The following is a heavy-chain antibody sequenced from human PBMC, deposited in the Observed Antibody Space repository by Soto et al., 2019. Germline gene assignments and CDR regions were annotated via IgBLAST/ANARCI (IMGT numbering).Heavy chain of an antibody. J-gene: IGHJ6*02. D-gene: IGHD2-2*01. Sequence: PSGTVSLTCADSSGSVSITNYYWGWIRQPPGKGLEWIGNIYYSGNTYYNPSLKSRVTISVDTSKNQFSLKLSSVTAADTAVYYCARHTISLVVVPARDYGMDVWGQGTTVTVSS. CDR3: ARHTISLVVVPARDYGMDV. CDR2: IYYSGNT. V-gene: IGHV4-39*01. CDR1: SGSVSITNYY.